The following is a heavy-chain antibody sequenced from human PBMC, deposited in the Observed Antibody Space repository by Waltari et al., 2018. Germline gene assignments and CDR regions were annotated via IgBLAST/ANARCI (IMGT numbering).Heavy chain of an antibody. V-gene: IGHV4-39*01. CDR2: FSYNGNT. CDR3: ARPGRVGGGSLMGLDY. D-gene: IGHD2-15*01. J-gene: IGHJ4*02. Sequence: QLQLQESGPGLVKASETLSLTCSVSGGSISSTTYYWGWIRQPPGKGLEGIGSFSYNGNTYYNPSLKSRITISVDTSKNQFSLQLRSVTAADTAMYYCARPGRVGGGSLMGLDYWGQGTLVTVSS. CDR1: GGSISSTTYY.